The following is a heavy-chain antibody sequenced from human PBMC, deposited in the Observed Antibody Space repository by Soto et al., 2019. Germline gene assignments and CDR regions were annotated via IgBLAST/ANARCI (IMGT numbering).Heavy chain of an antibody. Sequence: PVGSLRLSCAASGFAFRSYTMSCVRQTPGKGLEWVSSISASGGSTYYGDSLKGRFTISRDNSKNTLNLHIKRLGVEDSAVYYCAKDRGGFARGWEYYDFWGQGTQVTVSS. D-gene: IGHD6-19*01. CDR2: ISASGGST. J-gene: IGHJ4*02. V-gene: IGHV3-23*01. CDR1: GFAFRSYT. CDR3: AKDRGGFARGWEYYDF.